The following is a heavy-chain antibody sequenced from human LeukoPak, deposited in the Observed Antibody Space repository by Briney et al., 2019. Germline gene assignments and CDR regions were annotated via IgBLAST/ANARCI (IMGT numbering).Heavy chain of an antibody. CDR3: ASEFYYDSSGYYSI. Sequence: SKTLSLTCTVSGGSISSGGYYWNWIRQHPGRGLEWIGYVHNSGNTYYSPSLESRVTISVDSSKNQVSLRLFSVTAADTGIYYCASEFYYDSSGYYSIWGRGTLVTVSS. V-gene: IGHV4-31*03. CDR2: VHNSGNT. J-gene: IGHJ4*02. CDR1: GGSISSGGYY. D-gene: IGHD3-22*01.